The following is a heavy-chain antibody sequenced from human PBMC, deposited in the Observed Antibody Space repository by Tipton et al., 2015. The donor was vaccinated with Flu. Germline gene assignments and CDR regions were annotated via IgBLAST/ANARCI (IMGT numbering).Heavy chain of an antibody. Sequence: TLSLTCTVSGGSISSYYWSWIRQPAGKGLEWIGRIYTSGSTNYNPSLKSRVTMSVDTSKNQFSLKLSSVTAADTAVYYCASEGAHSYCGGDCYSDYYYMDVWGKGTTVTVSS. CDR1: GGSISSYY. J-gene: IGHJ6*03. CDR2: IYTSGST. V-gene: IGHV4-4*07. D-gene: IGHD2-21*01. CDR3: ASEGAHSYCGGDCYSDYYYMDV.